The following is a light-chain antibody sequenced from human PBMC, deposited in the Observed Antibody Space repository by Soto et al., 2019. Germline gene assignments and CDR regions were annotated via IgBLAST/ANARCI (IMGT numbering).Light chain of an antibody. CDR3: ISYTSDDVRYV. V-gene: IGLV2-14*01. Sequence: QCGRAHPASVSGTPGHAITISCTGSNSDVGIYDFVSWYQHHPGRAPKLIVSEVSHRPSGVSNRFSGSKSGNTASLTISGLQSEDEADYYCISYTSDDVRYVFGTGTKVTVL. J-gene: IGLJ1*01. CDR2: EVS. CDR1: NSDVGIYDF.